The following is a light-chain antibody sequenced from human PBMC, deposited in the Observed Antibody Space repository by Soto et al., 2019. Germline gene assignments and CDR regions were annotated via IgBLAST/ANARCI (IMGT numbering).Light chain of an antibody. CDR2: AAS. V-gene: IGKV1-39*01. J-gene: IGKJ1*01. CDR3: QQSYSRIVT. Sequence: DIQMTQSPSSLSASVEDRVIITCRASENINSYLNWYQQKPGKAPKLLIYAASSLQSGVPSRFSGSGSETVFTLTINNLQPEDSATYYCQQSYSRIVTFGQGTKVESK. CDR1: ENINSY.